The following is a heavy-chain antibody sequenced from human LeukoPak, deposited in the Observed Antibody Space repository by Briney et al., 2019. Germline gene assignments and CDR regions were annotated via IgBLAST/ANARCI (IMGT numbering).Heavy chain of an antibody. V-gene: IGHV3-30*02. D-gene: IGHD6-13*01. CDR1: GFTFSDYG. CDR3: ARVTLKQQLAHYYYYYYMDV. J-gene: IGHJ6*03. Sequence: GGSLRLSCAASGFTFSDYGMQWVRQAPGKGLEWVAFIRGDGTNKQYADSVKGRFTISRDNSKNTLYLQMNSLRPEDTAVYYCARVTLKQQLAHYYYYYYMDVWGKGTTVTVSS. CDR2: IRGDGTNK.